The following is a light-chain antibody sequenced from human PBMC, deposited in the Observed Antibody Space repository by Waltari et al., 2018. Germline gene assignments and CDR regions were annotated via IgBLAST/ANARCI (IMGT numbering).Light chain of an antibody. Sequence: DIVMTQSPDSLAVSLGERATINCKSSQSVLLTSTNKNYLNWYQQKPGQPPKMLIYWASTRESGVPDRCSGSGSGTDFTLTISSLQAEDVAVYYCQHYHSIPRTFGQGTKVEIK. CDR1: QSVLLTSTNKNY. CDR2: WAS. V-gene: IGKV4-1*01. CDR3: QHYHSIPRT. J-gene: IGKJ1*01.